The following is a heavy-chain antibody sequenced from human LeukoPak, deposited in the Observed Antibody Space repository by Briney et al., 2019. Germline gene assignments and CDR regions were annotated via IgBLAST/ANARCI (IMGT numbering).Heavy chain of an antibody. CDR3: ARDPHGYGSA. Sequence: GGSLRLSCAASGFAVSSSYMSWVRQAPGRGLEWVSVIYSDGSTYYADSVKGRFTISRDNSKNTLYLQMNSLRAEDTAMYYCARDPHGYGSAWGQGTLVTVSS. CDR2: IYSDGST. CDR1: GFAVSSSY. V-gene: IGHV3-53*01. D-gene: IGHD3-10*01. J-gene: IGHJ1*01.